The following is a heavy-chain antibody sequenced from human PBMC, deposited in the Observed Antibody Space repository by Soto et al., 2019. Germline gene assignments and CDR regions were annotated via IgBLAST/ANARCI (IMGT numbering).Heavy chain of an antibody. CDR2: IYYSGST. CDR1: DDSISSSSYF. D-gene: IGHD3-9*01. CDR3: ARPIGVLGHVLRYFVQHLQWVFDI. Sequence: SQTMSLTCTVSDDSISSSSYFWVWIRQDPGKRLEWIGSIYYSGSTYYNTSLKSRLTISVDTSKNQFSLKLISVTAADTAVYYCARPIGVLGHVLRYFVQHLQWVFDIWGQGTTVTVSS. V-gene: IGHV4-39*01. J-gene: IGHJ3*02.